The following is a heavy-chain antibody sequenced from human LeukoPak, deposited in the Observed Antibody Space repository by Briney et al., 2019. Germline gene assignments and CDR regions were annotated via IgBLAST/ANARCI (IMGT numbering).Heavy chain of an antibody. V-gene: IGHV4-59*08. D-gene: IGHD2-2*01. CDR1: GGSISSYY. CDR3: ARALGKYQLLFGYFDY. CDR2: IYYSGST. J-gene: IGHJ4*02. Sequence: PSETLSLTCTVSGGSISSYYWSWIRQPPGKGLEWIGYIYYSGSTNYNPSLKSRVTISVDTSKNQFSLKLSSVTAADTAVYYCARALGKYQLLFGYFDYWGQGTLVTVSS.